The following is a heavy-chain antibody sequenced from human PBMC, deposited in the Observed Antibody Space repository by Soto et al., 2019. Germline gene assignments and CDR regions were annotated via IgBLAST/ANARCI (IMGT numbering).Heavy chain of an antibody. CDR2: IDHSGST. J-gene: IGHJ4*02. CDR1: SGSISSSNW. Sequence: QVQLQESGPGLVKPSGTLSLTCAVSSGSISSSNWWSWVRQPPGKGLEWIGEIDHSGSTNYNPSLKSRVTISVDKAKTQFSLKLSSVTAADTAVYYCARVPIKRIAVAGAFDYWGQGTLVTVSS. CDR3: ARVPIKRIAVAGAFDY. V-gene: IGHV4-4*02. D-gene: IGHD6-19*01.